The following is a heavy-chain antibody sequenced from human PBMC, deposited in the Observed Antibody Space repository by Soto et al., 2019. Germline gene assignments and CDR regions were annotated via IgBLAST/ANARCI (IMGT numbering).Heavy chain of an antibody. J-gene: IGHJ4*02. CDR1: GFTFDDYA. CDR3: AKDIGPAYYGSGSYLDY. D-gene: IGHD3-10*01. Sequence: EVQLVESGGGLVQPGRSLRLSCAASGFTFDDYAMHWVRQAPGKGLAWVSGISWNSGSIGYADSVKGRFTISRDNAKNSLYLQMNSLRAEDTALYYCAKDIGPAYYGSGSYLDYWGQGTLVTVSS. V-gene: IGHV3-9*01. CDR2: ISWNSGSI.